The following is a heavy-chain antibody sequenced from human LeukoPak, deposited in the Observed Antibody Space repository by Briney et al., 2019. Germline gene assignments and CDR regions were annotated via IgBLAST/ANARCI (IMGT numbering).Heavy chain of an antibody. CDR2: ISASGGRT. CDR1: DFTFSSFA. V-gene: IGHV3-23*01. CDR3: AKDRISSSLSYNWFDP. D-gene: IGHD2-2*01. Sequence: GGSLRLSCIASDFTFSSFARNWVRQAPGKGLEWVSAISASGGRTYYADSVKGRFTVSRDNSNNTLYLQMNRLRADDTALYYCAKDRISSSLSYNWFDPWGQGTQVTVSS. J-gene: IGHJ5*02.